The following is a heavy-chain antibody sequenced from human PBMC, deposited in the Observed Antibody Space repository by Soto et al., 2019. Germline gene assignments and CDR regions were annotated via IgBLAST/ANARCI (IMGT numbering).Heavy chain of an antibody. CDR3: AKGEAAGDAR. J-gene: IGHJ4*02. V-gene: IGHV3-7*01. Sequence: EEQLVESGGGLVQPGGSLRLSCAASGLTFSSYWMTWVRQAPGKGLEWVANIREGGGEKNYVDSVKGRFTISRDNAKNSLYLQMNSLRVLDTAVYYCAKGEAAGDARWGQGTLVNVSS. CDR1: GLTFSSYW. CDR2: IREGGGEK. D-gene: IGHD3-10*01.